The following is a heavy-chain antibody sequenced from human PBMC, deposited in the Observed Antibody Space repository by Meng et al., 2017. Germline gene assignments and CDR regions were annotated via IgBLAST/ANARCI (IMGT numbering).Heavy chain of an antibody. CDR3: ARGRGGYSYGYLRARGAFDI. D-gene: IGHD5-18*01. J-gene: IGHJ3*02. V-gene: IGHV4-34*01. CDR2: INHSGST. CDR1: GGSLSGYY. Sequence: WGACLFNPSWPLPLTFAVYGGSLSGYYWSLIRQPPGKGLEWIGEINHSGSTNYTPSLKSRVTISVDTSKNQFSLKLSSVTAADTAVYYCARGRGGYSYGYLRARGAFDIWGQGTMVTVSS.